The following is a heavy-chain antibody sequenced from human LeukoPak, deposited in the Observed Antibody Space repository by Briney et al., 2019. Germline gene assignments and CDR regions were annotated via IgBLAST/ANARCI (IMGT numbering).Heavy chain of an antibody. D-gene: IGHD2-2*02. CDR3: AKGGVVPAAIAHFDY. Sequence: GGSLRLSCAASGFTFSSYGMHWVRQAPGKGLEWVAFIRYDGSNKYYADSVKGRFTISRDNSKNTLYLQMNSLRAEDTAVYYCAKGGVVPAAIAHFDYWGQGTLVTVSS. CDR2: IRYDGSNK. CDR1: GFTFSSYG. J-gene: IGHJ4*02. V-gene: IGHV3-30*02.